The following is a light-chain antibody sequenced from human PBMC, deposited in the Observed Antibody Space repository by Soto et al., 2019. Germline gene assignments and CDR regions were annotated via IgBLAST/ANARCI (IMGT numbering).Light chain of an antibody. V-gene: IGKV3-11*01. J-gene: IGKJ5*01. CDR3: QQRSNLPPLT. CDR2: DAS. Sequence: EIVLTQSPATLSLSPGERATLSCRASQSVSIYLSWYQQKPGQAPRLLIYDASNRATGIPARFSGSGSGTYFPLTISSREPEDFSVYYCQQRSNLPPLTFGQGTRLEIK. CDR1: QSVSIY.